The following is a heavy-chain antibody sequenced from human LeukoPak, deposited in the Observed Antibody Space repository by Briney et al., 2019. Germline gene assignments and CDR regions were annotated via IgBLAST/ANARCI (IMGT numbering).Heavy chain of an antibody. CDR3: ARGYYEFWSGYQYYFDY. D-gene: IGHD3-3*01. CDR1: GGSISSYY. CDR2: IYYSGGT. J-gene: IGHJ4*02. Sequence: SETLSLTCTVSGGSISSYYWSWIRQPPGKGLEWMGYIYYSGGTNYNPSPKSRVTISVDTYKNQLSLKLSSVTAADTAVYYCARGYYEFWSGYQYYFDYWGQGALVTVSS. V-gene: IGHV4-59*01.